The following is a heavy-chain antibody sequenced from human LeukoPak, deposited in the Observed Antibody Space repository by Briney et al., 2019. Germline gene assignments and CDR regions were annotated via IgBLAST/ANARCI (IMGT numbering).Heavy chain of an antibody. D-gene: IGHD1-26*01. CDR3: VRGGRGERPNY. J-gene: IGHJ4*02. V-gene: IGHV3-30*02. Sequence: QPGGSLRLSCAASGFTFSNYGMHWVRQAPGKGLEWVAFIRYDGSNKYYADSVKGRFTISRDNAKNSVYLQMNSLGVEDTAVYYCVRGGRGERPNYWGQGTLVTVSS. CDR1: GFTFSNYG. CDR2: IRYDGSNK.